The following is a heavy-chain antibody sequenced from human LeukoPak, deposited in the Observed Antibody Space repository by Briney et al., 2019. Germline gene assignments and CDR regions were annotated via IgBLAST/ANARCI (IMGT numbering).Heavy chain of an antibody. J-gene: IGHJ4*02. CDR3: AREGLDY. Sequence: ASVKVSCKASGYTFSSYDINWVRQATGQGLEWMGYMNPNSGNTGYAQKFQGRVTITTSISISTAYMELRSLKSEDTAVYYCAREGLDYWGRGTLVTVSS. CDR1: GYTFSSYD. V-gene: IGHV1-8*01. CDR2: MNPNSGNT.